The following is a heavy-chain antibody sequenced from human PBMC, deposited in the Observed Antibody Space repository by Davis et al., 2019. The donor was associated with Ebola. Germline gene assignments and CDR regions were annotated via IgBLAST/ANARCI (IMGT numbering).Heavy chain of an antibody. V-gene: IGHV1-69*13. J-gene: IGHJ6*04. CDR3: ATCSGGSCYSLYYYGMDV. D-gene: IGHD2-15*01. Sequence: AASVKVSCKTSGGTFSRHTINWVRQAPGQGLEWMGGIIPIFGTANYAQKFQGRVTITADESTSTAYMELSSLRSEDTAVYYCATCSGGSCYSLYYYGMDVWGKGTTVTVSS. CDR1: GGTFSRHT. CDR2: IIPIFGTA.